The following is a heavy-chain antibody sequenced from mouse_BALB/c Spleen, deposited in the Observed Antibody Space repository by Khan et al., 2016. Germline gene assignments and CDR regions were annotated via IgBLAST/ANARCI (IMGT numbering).Heavy chain of an antibody. J-gene: IGHJ2*01. Sequence: QVQLKQSGAELMKPGASVKISCKATGYTFSSNWIEWVKQRPGHGLEWIGEILPGSGSTKYNEKFKGKATVTAETSSNTAYIQLSSLTSEDSAVYYCARGGDSPYYDYWGQGTTLTVSS. V-gene: IGHV1-9*01. CDR1: GYTFSSNW. CDR2: ILPGSGST. D-gene: IGHD6-1*01. CDR3: ARGGDSPYYDY.